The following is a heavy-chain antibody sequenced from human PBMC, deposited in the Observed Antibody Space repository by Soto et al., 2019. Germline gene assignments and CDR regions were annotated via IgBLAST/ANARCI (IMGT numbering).Heavy chain of an antibody. Sequence: EVQLVESGGGLVKPGGSLRLSCAASGFTFSSYSMNWVRQAPGKGLEWVSSISSSSSYIYYADSVKGRFTISRDNAKNSLYLQMNSLRAEDPAVYYCARRIVVAGNLDYWGQGTLVTVSS. V-gene: IGHV3-21*01. J-gene: IGHJ4*02. CDR2: ISSSSSYI. CDR3: ARRIVVAGNLDY. D-gene: IGHD6-19*01. CDR1: GFTFSSYS.